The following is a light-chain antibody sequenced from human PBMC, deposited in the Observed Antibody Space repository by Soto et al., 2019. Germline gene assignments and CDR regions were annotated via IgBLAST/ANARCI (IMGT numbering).Light chain of an antibody. CDR3: SSHTSIRTHV. Sequence: QSALTQPASVSGSPGQSITISCTGTSSDVGGGNYVSWHQQHPGKAPKLIIYEVSNRPSGISDRFSGSKSGNTASLTISGLQTEDEAVYYCSSHTSIRTHVFGTGTKLTVL. CDR2: EVS. V-gene: IGLV2-14*01. CDR1: SSDVGGGNY. J-gene: IGLJ1*01.